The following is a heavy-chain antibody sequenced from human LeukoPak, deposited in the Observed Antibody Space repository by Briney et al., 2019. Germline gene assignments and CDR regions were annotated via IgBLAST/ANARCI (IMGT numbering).Heavy chain of an antibody. D-gene: IGHD3-10*01. Sequence: SETLSLTCTVSGGSISPYYWSWIRQPAGEGLEWVGRIYATGSTNYNPSLKSRVTMSVDPSKNQFSLKLSSVTAADTAVYYRAREKSMVRGVITTTDFDYWGQGTLVTVSS. CDR2: IYATGST. V-gene: IGHV4-4*07. J-gene: IGHJ4*02. CDR1: GGSISPYY. CDR3: AREKSMVRGVITTTDFDY.